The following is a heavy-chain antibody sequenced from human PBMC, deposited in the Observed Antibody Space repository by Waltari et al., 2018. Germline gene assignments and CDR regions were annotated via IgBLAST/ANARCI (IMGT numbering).Heavy chain of an antibody. V-gene: IGHV4-4*02. D-gene: IGHD6-19*01. J-gene: IGHJ4*02. CDR3: ARDGDYSSGRFFDS. CDR2: AHHSGST. Sequence: QVQLQQSGPGLVRPSGTLSLSCGVSGVSLRSNNWWSWVRQSPGKGLEWIGEAHHSGSTKYSPSLRSRVTISLDQSKNQFSLTLSSVVAADAAVYYCARDGDYSSGRFFDSWGQGTLVNVSS. CDR1: GVSLRSNNW.